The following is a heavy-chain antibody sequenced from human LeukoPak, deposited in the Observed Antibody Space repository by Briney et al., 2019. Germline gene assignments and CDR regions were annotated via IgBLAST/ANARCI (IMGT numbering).Heavy chain of an antibody. CDR3: ARDWVIAAAGTGGYDY. CDR2: INTNTGNP. CDR1: GYSFTSYG. J-gene: IGHJ4*02. V-gene: IGHV7-4-1*02. Sequence: ASVKVSCKASGYSFTSYGMNWVRQAPGQGLEWMGWINTNTGNPTYAQGFTGRFVFSLDTSVSTAYLQISSLKAEDTAVYYCARDWVIAAAGTGGYDYWGQGTLVTVSS. D-gene: IGHD6-13*01.